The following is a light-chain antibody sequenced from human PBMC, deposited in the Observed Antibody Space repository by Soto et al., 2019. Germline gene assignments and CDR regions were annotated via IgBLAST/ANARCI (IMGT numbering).Light chain of an antibody. CDR1: QDISRA. Sequence: AIPLTQSPSSLSASVGDRVTITCRASQDISRALAWYQQKPGKAPNLLIYDASTLGSGVPSRFSGSGSGTDFTLTISSLLPEDFATYYCQQFNNSPLTFGGGTNVEIK. CDR2: DAS. V-gene: IGKV1D-13*01. CDR3: QQFNNSPLT. J-gene: IGKJ4*01.